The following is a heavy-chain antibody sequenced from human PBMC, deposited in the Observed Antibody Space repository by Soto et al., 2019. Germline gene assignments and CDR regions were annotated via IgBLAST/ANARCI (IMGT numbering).Heavy chain of an antibody. CDR3: ARGPYSDSSEWFDP. J-gene: IGHJ5*02. CDR2: ISYDGSNK. V-gene: IGHV3-30*03. CDR1: GFTFSSYG. Sequence: QVQLVESGGGVVQPGRSLRLSCAASGFTFSSYGMHWVRQAPGKGLEWVAVISYDGSNKYYADSVKGRFTISRDNSKNTLYLQMNSLRAEDTAVYYCARGPYSDSSEWFDPWGQGTLVTVSS. D-gene: IGHD6-6*01.